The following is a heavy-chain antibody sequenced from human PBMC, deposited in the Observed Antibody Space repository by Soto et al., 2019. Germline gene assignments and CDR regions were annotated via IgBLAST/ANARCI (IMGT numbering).Heavy chain of an antibody. D-gene: IGHD6-13*01. CDR3: ARESAAAGTGWFDP. V-gene: IGHV1-8*01. CDR2: MNPNSGNT. CDR1: GYTFTSYD. Sequence: QVQLVQSGAEVKKPGASVKVSCKASGYTFTSYDINRVRQATGQRLEWMGWMNPNSGNTGYAQKFQGRATMTRNTSISTAYMELRSSRSEGTAVDYCARESAAAGTGWFDPWGQGTLVTVSS. J-gene: IGHJ5*02.